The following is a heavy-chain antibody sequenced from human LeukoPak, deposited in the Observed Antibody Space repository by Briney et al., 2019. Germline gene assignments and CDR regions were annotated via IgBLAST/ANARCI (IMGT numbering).Heavy chain of an antibody. CDR1: GFTFSSYE. Sequence: GGSLRLSCAASGFTFSSYEMNWVRQAPGKGLEWVSYISSSGSTIYYADSVKGRFTISRDNSKNTLYLQMNSLRAEDTAVYYCAKEDIDAFDIWGQGTMVTVSS. V-gene: IGHV3-48*03. CDR2: ISSSGSTI. J-gene: IGHJ3*02. CDR3: AKEDIDAFDI.